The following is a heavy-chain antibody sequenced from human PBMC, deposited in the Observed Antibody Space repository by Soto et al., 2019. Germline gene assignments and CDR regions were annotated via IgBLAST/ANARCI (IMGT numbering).Heavy chain of an antibody. Sequence: SVKVSCKASGGTFSSYTISWVRQAPGQGLEWMGRIIPILGIANYAQKLQGRVTMTTDTSTSTAYMELRSLRSDDTAVYYCERAYDFWSGYYWFDPWGQGTLVTVSS. J-gene: IGHJ5*02. D-gene: IGHD3-3*01. CDR2: IIPILGIA. CDR3: ERAYDFWSGYYWFDP. CDR1: GGTFSSYT. V-gene: IGHV1-69*02.